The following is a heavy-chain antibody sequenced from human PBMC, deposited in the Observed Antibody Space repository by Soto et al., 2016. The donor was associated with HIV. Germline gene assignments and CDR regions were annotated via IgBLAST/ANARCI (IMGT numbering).Heavy chain of an antibody. CDR2: ISSSSSYI. D-gene: IGHD3-22*01. V-gene: IGHV3-21*01. Sequence: EVQLVESGGGLVKPGGSLRLSCAASGFTFSSYSMNWVRQAPGKGLEWVSSISSSSSYIYYADSVKGRFTISRDNAKNSLYLQMNSLRAEDTAVYYCARPETYYYDSSGYPAFDIWGQGTMVTVSS. J-gene: IGHJ3*02. CDR3: ARPETYYYDSSGYPAFDI. CDR1: GFTFSSYS.